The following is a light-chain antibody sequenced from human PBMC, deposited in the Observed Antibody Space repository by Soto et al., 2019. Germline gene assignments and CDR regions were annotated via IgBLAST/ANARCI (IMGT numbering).Light chain of an antibody. CDR1: SSDVGAYNY. V-gene: IGLV2-14*01. Sequence: QSALTQPASVSGSPGQSITISCAGTSSDVGAYNYVSWYQQHPGKGPKLLIYEVSNRPSGISNRFSGSKSGNTASLTISGLQAEDEADYYCQSYTNRNTLIFGGGTQLTVL. CDR3: QSYTNRNTLI. CDR2: EVS. J-gene: IGLJ2*01.